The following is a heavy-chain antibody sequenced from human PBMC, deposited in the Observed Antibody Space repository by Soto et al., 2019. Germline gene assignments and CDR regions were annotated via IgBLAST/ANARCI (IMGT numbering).Heavy chain of an antibody. D-gene: IGHD2-8*01. CDR1: GYTFTTYD. V-gene: IGHV1-8*01. CDR3: ERVSFHAFDF. Sequence: QVQLVQSGAELKKPGASVKISCKPSGYTFTTYDINLVRQAPGHGLEWVGKMNPNTGHTTYAKKFQERVTMTMSASISTAYMEMSSLTSGDTAVYFCERVSFHAFDFWGQGTKVTVSS. J-gene: IGHJ3*01. CDR2: MNPNTGHT.